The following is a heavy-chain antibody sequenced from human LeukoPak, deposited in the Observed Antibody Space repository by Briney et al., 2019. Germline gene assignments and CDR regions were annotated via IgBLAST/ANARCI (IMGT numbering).Heavy chain of an antibody. CDR1: GGSISSGGYY. J-gene: IGHJ4*02. CDR3: ARDKAVAGLFDY. CDR2: IYHSGST. V-gene: IGHV4-30-2*01. D-gene: IGHD6-19*01. Sequence: TSQTLSLTCTVSGGSISSGGYYWSWIRQPPGKGLEWIGYIYHSGSTYYNPSLKSRVTISVDRSKNQFSLKLSSVTAADTAVYYCARDKAVAGLFDYWGQGTLVTVSS.